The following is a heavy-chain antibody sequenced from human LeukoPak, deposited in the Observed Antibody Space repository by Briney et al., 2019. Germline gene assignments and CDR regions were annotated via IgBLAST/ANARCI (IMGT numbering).Heavy chain of an antibody. J-gene: IGHJ1*01. CDR1: GFTFSAYA. CDR2: IKWNGGSA. D-gene: IGHD4-11*01. V-gene: IGHV3-20*04. Sequence: GGSLRLSCAGSGFTFSAYAMSWVRQAPGKGLEWVSGIKWNGGSAVYADSVKGRFAISRDNAKNSLYLQMSSLRAEDTALYYCARDGSTTVTTDYWGQGTLVTVSS. CDR3: ARDGSTTVTTDY.